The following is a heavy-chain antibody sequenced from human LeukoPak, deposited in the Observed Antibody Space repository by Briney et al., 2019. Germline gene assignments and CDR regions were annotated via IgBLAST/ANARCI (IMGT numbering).Heavy chain of an antibody. CDR3: ARYTDYDILTGGRGWFDP. V-gene: IGHV3-48*04. CDR1: GXTFSDYS. CDR2: ISGSGNST. D-gene: IGHD3-9*01. Sequence: GGSLRLSCAASGXTFSDYSMNCVRQAPGKGLERVSYISGSGNSTYYADSVKGRFTISRDNAKNSLYLQMNSLRAEDTAVYYCARYTDYDILTGGRGWFDPWGQGTLVTVSS. J-gene: IGHJ5*02.